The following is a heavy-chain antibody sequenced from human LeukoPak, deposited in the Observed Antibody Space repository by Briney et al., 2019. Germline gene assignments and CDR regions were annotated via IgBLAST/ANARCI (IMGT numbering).Heavy chain of an antibody. D-gene: IGHD3-3*01. CDR1: GGSISSGTYY. J-gene: IGHJ3*02. CDR2: IYAGGST. CDR3: ARSRFLEYAFDI. V-gene: IGHV4-61*02. Sequence: SQTLSLTCTVSGGSISSGTYYWSWLRQPAGKGLEWIGRIYAGGSTNYNPSLKSRVTMSLDPSKNQFSLKLSSVTAADTAVYYCARSRFLEYAFDIWGQGTMVTVSS.